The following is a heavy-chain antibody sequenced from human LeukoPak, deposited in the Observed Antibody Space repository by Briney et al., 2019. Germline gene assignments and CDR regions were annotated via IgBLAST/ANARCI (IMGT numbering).Heavy chain of an antibody. J-gene: IGHJ4*02. D-gene: IGHD3-22*01. CDR3: ARDKGDYDTSGSLFVF. V-gene: IGHV3-23*01. CDR2: ISSRGDNS. CDR1: GFTFSNYA. Sequence: GGSLRLSCAASGFTFSNYAMTWVRQAPGKGLEWVSSISSRGDNSYYADSVKGRFTISRDNSKSTLYLQMTSLRAEDSAVYYCARDKGDYDTSGSLFVFGGQGTLVTVSS.